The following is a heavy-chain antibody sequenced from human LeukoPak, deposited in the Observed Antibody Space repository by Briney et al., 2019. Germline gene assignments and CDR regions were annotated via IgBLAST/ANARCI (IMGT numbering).Heavy chain of an antibody. D-gene: IGHD3-10*01. CDR3: ARVYYYGSGSYYNDY. CDR1: GGSISSYY. J-gene: IGHJ4*02. CDR2: IYYSGST. V-gene: IGHV4-59*12. Sequence: SETLSLTCTVSGGSISSYYWSWIRQPPGKGLEWIGYIYYSGSTNYNPSLKSRVTISVDTSKNQFSLKLSSVTAADTAVYYCARVYYYGSGSYYNDYWGQGTLVTVSS.